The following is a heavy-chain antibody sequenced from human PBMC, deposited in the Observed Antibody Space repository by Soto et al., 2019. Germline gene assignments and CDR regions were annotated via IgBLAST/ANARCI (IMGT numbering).Heavy chain of an antibody. CDR2: MNPNSGNT. CDR1: GYPFSMSG. J-gene: IGHJ3*02. Sequence: ASVKVSCKSSGYPFSMSGISWVRQATGQGLEWMGWMNPNSGNTGYAQKFQGRVTMTRNTSISTAYMELSSLRSEDTAVYYCARDMTFDAFDIWG. CDR3: ARDMTFDAFDI. V-gene: IGHV1-8*01. D-gene: IGHD2-15*01.